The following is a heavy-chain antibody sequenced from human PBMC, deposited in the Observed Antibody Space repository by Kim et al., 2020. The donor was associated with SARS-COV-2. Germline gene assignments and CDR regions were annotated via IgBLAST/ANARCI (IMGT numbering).Heavy chain of an antibody. Sequence: ASVKVSCKASGYTFSNYDINWVRQATGQGLEWMGWMSPNWGNTGYAQKFQGRVTMTRNTSISTAYMELTGLKSDDTAVYYCVRADWYSAYVTWGQGTLVT. J-gene: IGHJ4*02. CDR2: MSPNWGNT. CDR3: VRADWYSAYVT. CDR1: GYTFSNYD. V-gene: IGHV1-8*01. D-gene: IGHD5-12*01.